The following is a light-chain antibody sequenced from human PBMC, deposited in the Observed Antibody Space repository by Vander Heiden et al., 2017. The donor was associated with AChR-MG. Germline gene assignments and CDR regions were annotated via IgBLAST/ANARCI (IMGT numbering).Light chain of an antibody. CDR3: YSRDSSGNHWV. J-gene: IGLJ3*02. CDR1: SLRNYY. CDR2: GKN. Sequence: SSELTQDPAVSVALGQTVRITCQGDSLRNYYASWYQQKPGQAPILVIYGKNNRPSGIPDRFSGSRSESTTSLTITGAQAEDEADYYCYSRDSSGNHWVFGGGTKLTVL. V-gene: IGLV3-19*01.